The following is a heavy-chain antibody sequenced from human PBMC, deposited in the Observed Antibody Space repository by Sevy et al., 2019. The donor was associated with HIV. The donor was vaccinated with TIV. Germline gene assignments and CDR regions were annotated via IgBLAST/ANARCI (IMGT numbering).Heavy chain of an antibody. CDR1: GGSFSGYY. J-gene: IGHJ4*02. CDR3: ARVPGYGDYQFDY. D-gene: IGHD4-17*01. Sequence: SETLSLTCAVYGGSFSGYYWSWIRQPPGKGLEWIGEINHSGSTNYNPSLKSRVTISVDTSKNQFSLKLSSVTAADTTVYYCARVPGYGDYQFDYWGQGPLVTVSS. V-gene: IGHV4-34*01. CDR2: INHSGST.